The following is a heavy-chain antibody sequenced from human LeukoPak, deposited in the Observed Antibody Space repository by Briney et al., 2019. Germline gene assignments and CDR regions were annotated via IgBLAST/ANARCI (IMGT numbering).Heavy chain of an antibody. D-gene: IGHD1-26*01. Sequence: GGSLRLSCAASGFTFSSYGMHWVRQVPGKGLEWVAVISYDGSNKYYADSVKGRFTISRDNSKNTLYLQMNSLRAEDTAVYYCAKPGVGATAIDLSFDYWGQGTLVTVSS. J-gene: IGHJ4*02. CDR3: AKPGVGATAIDLSFDY. CDR2: ISYDGSNK. CDR1: GFTFSSYG. V-gene: IGHV3-30*18.